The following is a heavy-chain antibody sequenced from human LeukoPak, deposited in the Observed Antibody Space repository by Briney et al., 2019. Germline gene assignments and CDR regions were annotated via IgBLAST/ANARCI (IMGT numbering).Heavy chain of an antibody. V-gene: IGHV1-18*01. Sequence: ASVKVSCKTSGYAFTNYGLSWVRQAPGQGLEWMGWISPYNDNTNYAQKFQGRVTMTTDTSTRTAYMELRSLRSEDTAVYYCATDSSPSYYYQRSGQSRVFDYWGQGTLVTVSS. CDR2: ISPYNDNT. J-gene: IGHJ4*02. CDR3: ATDSSPSYYYQRSGQSRVFDY. D-gene: IGHD3-22*01. CDR1: GYAFTNYG.